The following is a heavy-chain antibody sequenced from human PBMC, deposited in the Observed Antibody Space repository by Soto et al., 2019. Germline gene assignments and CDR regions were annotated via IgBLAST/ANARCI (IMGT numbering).Heavy chain of an antibody. CDR2: VSGNNGAS. V-gene: IGHV1-18*04. Sequence: GASVKVSCKASGYTSADFGISRVRQAPGQGLEWMGWVSGNNGASNPAPKVQGRITMTLDTSTGVSYMALRSLRSDDTAIYYCVRDQKYFRVNGNWFDSWGQGTLVTVSS. J-gene: IGHJ5*01. CDR1: GYTSADFG. CDR3: VRDQKYFRVNGNWFDS. D-gene: IGHD2-2*01.